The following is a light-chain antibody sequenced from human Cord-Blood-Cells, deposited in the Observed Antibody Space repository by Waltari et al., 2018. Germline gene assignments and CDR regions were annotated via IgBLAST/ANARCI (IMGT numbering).Light chain of an antibody. CDR3: SSYTSSSTLVV. Sequence: QSALTHPASVSGPPGQSIIISGTGTRRDVRGLKPAPWYQQHPGKAPKLMIYDVSNRPSGVSNRFSGSKSGNTASLTISGLQAEDEADYYCSSYTSSSTLVVFGGGTKLTVL. V-gene: IGLV2-14*01. CDR1: RRDVRGLKP. CDR2: DVS. J-gene: IGLJ2*01.